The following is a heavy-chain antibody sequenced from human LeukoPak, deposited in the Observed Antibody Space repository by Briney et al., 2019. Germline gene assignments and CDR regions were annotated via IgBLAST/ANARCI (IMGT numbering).Heavy chain of an antibody. V-gene: IGHV3-66*01. CDR3: AREVYYYDSSDAFDI. CDR2: IYSGGST. J-gene: IGHJ3*02. Sequence: PGGSLRLSCAASGFTFSSYWMHWVRQAPGKGLEWVSVIYSGGSTYYADSVKGRFTISRDNSKNTLYLQMNSLRAEDTAVYYCAREVYYYDSSDAFDIWGQGTMVTVSS. CDR1: GFTFSSYW. D-gene: IGHD3-22*01.